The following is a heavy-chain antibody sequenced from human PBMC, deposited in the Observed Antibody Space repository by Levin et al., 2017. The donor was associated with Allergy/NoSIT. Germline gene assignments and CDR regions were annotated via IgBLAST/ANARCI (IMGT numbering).Heavy chain of an antibody. CDR3: ARDIY. CDR2: ISHDGKNR. V-gene: IGHV3-30*09. CDR1: GFTFSSYV. Sequence: SCAASGFTFSSYVMHWVRQAPGKGLEWVAVISHDGKNRYYADSVKGRFAISRDNSKNMVYLQMNSLRPEDTGVYYCARDIYWGQGTLVTVSS. J-gene: IGHJ4*02.